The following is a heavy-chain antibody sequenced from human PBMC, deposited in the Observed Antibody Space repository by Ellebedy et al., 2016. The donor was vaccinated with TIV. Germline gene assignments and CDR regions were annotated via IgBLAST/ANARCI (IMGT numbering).Heavy chain of an antibody. V-gene: IGHV3-74*01. CDR2: ISSDGSST. D-gene: IGHD2-21*01. CDR3: ARDLVRGFDI. J-gene: IGHJ3*02. CDR1: GFTFSSYW. Sequence: GGSLRLSXAASGFTFSSYWVHWVRQAPGKGLVWVSRISSDGSSTIYADSVKGRFTISRDNAKNTLYLQMNSLRAEDTAVYYCARDLVRGFDIWGQGTMVTVSS.